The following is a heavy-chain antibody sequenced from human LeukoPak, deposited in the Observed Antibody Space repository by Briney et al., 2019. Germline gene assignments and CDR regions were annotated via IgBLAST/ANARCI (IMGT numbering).Heavy chain of an antibody. V-gene: IGHV3-21*01. CDR1: GFTFSSYS. D-gene: IGHD2-21*01. J-gene: IGHJ1*01. Sequence: GGSLRLSCAASGFTFSSYSMNWVRQAPGKGLEWVSSISSSSSYIYYADSEKGRFTISRDNAKNSLYLQMNSLRAEDTAVYYCARDIAYCGGDCYSGYFQHWGQGTLVTVSS. CDR3: ARDIAYCGGDCYSGYFQH. CDR2: ISSSSSYI.